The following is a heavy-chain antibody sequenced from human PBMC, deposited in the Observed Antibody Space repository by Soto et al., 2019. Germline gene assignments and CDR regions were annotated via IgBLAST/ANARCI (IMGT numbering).Heavy chain of an antibody. V-gene: IGHV3-21*01. CDR2: IGSGDNYR. CDR1: GFTFSDYN. D-gene: IGHD5-12*01. J-gene: IGHJ4*02. Sequence: EVQLVESGGGLVKPGGSLRLSCGASGFTFSDYNMIWVRQAPGKGLEWVSYIGSGDNYRYYADSVKGRFTISRDNAKKSLHLQMNSLRAEDTAVYYCAIDASGYDFDYWGQGTLVNVSS. CDR3: AIDASGYDFDY.